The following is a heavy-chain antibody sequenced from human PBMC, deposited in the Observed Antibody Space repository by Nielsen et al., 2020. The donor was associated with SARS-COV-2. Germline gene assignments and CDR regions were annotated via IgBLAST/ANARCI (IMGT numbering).Heavy chain of an antibody. Sequence: GESLKISCAASGFTVSSNYMSWVRQAPGKGLEWVSVIYSGGSTYYADSVKGRFTISRDNSKNTLSLQMNSLRAEDTAVYYCAKAGEGCFDYWGQGTLVTVSS. D-gene: IGHD1-26*01. V-gene: IGHV3-53*05. CDR1: GFTVSSNY. CDR3: AKAGEGCFDY. CDR2: IYSGGST. J-gene: IGHJ4*02.